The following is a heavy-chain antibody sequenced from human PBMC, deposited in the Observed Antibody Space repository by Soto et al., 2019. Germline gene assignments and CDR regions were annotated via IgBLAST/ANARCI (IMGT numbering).Heavy chain of an antibody. Sequence: PSETLSLTCAVYGGSFRGYYWSWIRQPPGKGLEWIGEINHSGSTNYNPSLKSRVTISVDTSKNQFSLKLSSVTAADTAVYYCARLDLSGWPYYYYYYGMDVWGQGTTVTVSS. CDR2: INHSGST. CDR3: ARLDLSGWPYYYYYYGMDV. J-gene: IGHJ6*02. V-gene: IGHV4-34*01. D-gene: IGHD6-19*01. CDR1: GGSFRGYY.